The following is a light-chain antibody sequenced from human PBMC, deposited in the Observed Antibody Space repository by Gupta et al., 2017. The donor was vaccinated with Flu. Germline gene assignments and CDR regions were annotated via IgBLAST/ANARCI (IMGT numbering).Light chain of an antibody. CDR3: QPFYPYPVT. Sequence: DIPLSQSPSFLSASVGDRVAITCRASQGIRHSLAGYQQKSGEGPKLLIYAVSTLHTAVPSRFSGSGSGTEFTLTISSLQPEDFGIYYCQPFYPYPVTFGGGTKVEVK. CDR2: AVS. V-gene: IGKV1-9*01. J-gene: IGKJ4*01. CDR1: QGIRHS.